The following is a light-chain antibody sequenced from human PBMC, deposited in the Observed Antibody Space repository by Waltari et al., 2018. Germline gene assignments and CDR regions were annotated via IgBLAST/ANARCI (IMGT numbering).Light chain of an antibody. CDR3: QQYDQWPPT. CDR1: QTISNN. CDR2: GAS. Sequence: ETMLTQSPVILSVSPGEGATLSCWASQTISNNLAWYQQKPGQAPRLLISGASTRATGVPARFSGSGSGSDFTLTISSLQSEDFAVYYCQQYDQWPPTFGQGTEVEMK. J-gene: IGKJ1*01. V-gene: IGKV3-15*01.